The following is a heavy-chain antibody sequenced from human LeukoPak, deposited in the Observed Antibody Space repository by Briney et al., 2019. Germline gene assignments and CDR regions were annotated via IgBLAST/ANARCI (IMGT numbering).Heavy chain of an antibody. J-gene: IGHJ6*02. CDR2: ISYDGSNK. Sequence: GGSLRLSCAASGFTFSNYAMHWVRQAPGKGLEWVAVISYDGSNKYYADSVKGRFTISRDNSKNTLYLQMNSLRAEDTAVYYCAKTHSYPNYGDLYYYYGMDVWGQGTTVTVSS. CDR1: GFTFSNYA. CDR3: AKTHSYPNYGDLYYYYGMDV. V-gene: IGHV3-30*18. D-gene: IGHD4-17*01.